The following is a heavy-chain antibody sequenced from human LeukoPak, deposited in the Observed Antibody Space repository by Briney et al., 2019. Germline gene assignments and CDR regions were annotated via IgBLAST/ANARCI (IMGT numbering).Heavy chain of an antibody. J-gene: IGHJ2*01. CDR3: AKAPEGDYWYFDL. CDR1: GFTFDDYA. CDR2: ISWNSGSI. Sequence: PGRSLRLSCAASGFTFDDYAMHWVRHGPEKGLEWVSGISWNSGSIGYADSVKGRFTISRDNAKNSLYLQMNSLRAEDTALYYCAKAPEGDYWYFDLWGRGTLVTVSS. V-gene: IGHV3-9*01. D-gene: IGHD2-21*01.